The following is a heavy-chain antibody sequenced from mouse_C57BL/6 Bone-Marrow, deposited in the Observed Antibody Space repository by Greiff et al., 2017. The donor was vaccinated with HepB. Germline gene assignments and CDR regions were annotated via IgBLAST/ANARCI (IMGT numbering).Heavy chain of an antibody. CDR2: ISYDGSN. J-gene: IGHJ2*01. Sequence: EVQLVESGPGLVKPSQSLSLTCSVTGYSITSGYYWNWIRQFPGNKLEWMGYISYDGSNNYNPSLKNRISITRDTSKNQFFLKLNSVTTEDTATYYCARDLNYGSDYWGQGTTLTVSS. D-gene: IGHD1-1*01. V-gene: IGHV3-6*01. CDR3: ARDLNYGSDY. CDR1: GYSITSGYY.